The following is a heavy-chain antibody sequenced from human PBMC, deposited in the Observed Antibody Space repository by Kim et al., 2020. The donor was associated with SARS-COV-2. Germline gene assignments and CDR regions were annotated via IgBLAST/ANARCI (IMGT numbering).Heavy chain of an antibody. CDR3: ARAPIVVVPAARGMFDY. V-gene: IGHV3-30*01. J-gene: IGHJ4*02. D-gene: IGHD2-2*01. Sequence: GKGRFTVSRDNSKNTLYLQMNSLRAEDTAVYYCARAPIVVVPAARGMFDYWGQGTLVTVSS.